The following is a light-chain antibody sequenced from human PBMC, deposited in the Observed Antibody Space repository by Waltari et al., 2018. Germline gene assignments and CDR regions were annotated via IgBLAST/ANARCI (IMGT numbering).Light chain of an antibody. V-gene: IGKV3-15*01. J-gene: IGKJ1*01. CDR2: GAS. Sequence: EIVMTQSPATLSVSPGERATLSCRASQSVSSNLAWYQQKPGQAPRLLIYGASTRATGIPARFSGSGSGTEFTLTISYLQPEDFATYYCQQSYSIPRTFGQGTKVEIK. CDR1: QSVSSN. CDR3: QQSYSIPRT.